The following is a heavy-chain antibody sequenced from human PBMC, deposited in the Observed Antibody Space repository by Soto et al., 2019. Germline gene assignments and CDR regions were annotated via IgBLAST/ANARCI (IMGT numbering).Heavy chain of an antibody. D-gene: IGHD2-15*01. CDR1: GGSISPFY. J-gene: IGHJ4*02. CDR2: LYYSGNT. CDR3: ARVGGVAARTFDY. V-gene: IGHV4-59*01. Sequence: SETLSLTCTVSGGSISPFYWSWVRQPPGKGLEWIGYLYYSGNTNYNPSLKSRVTISVGASKNQVSLRLTSVTAADTAVYYCARVGGVAARTFDYWGQGTVVTVSS.